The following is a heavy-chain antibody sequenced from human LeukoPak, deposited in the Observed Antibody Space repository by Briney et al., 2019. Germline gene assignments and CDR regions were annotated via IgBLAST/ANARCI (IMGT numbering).Heavy chain of an antibody. CDR1: GYSISSGYY. CDR3: ARHKSSGWPWYYYYYMDV. D-gene: IGHD6-19*01. V-gene: IGHV4-38-2*02. Sequence: SETLSLTCTVSGYSISSGYYWGWIRQPPGKGLEWIGSIYHSGSTYYNPSLKSRVTISVDTSKNQFSLKLSSVTAADTAVYYCARHKSSGWPWYYYYYMDVWGKGTTVTISS. J-gene: IGHJ6*03. CDR2: IYHSGST.